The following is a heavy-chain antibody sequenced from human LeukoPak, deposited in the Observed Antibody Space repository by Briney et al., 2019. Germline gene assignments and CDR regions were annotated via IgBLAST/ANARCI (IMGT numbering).Heavy chain of an antibody. CDR1: GGSISSGSYY. CDR2: FYTSGST. CDR3: ARANMVRGVGLFFDRNWFDP. V-gene: IGHV4-61*02. Sequence: SETLSLTCTVSGGSISSGSYYWSWIRQPAGKGLEWIGRFYTSGSTNYNPSLKSRVTISVDTSKNQFSLKLNSVTAADTAVYYCARANMVRGVGLFFDRNWFDPWGQGTLVTVSS. D-gene: IGHD3-10*01. J-gene: IGHJ5*02.